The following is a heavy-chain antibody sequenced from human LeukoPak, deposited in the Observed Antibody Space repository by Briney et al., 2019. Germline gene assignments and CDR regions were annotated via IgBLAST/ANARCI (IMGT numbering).Heavy chain of an antibody. CDR3: AQRGIYYVFDY. D-gene: IGHD3-16*01. Sequence: PGRSLRLSCAASGFTFSDYWMTWVRQAPGKGLEWVANIKQDGSEKYYVDSVEGRFTISRDNAKNSLYLQMNSLRAEDTAVYYCAQRGIYYVFDYWGQGTLVTVSS. CDR1: GFTFSDYW. J-gene: IGHJ4*02. CDR2: IKQDGSEK. V-gene: IGHV3-7*03.